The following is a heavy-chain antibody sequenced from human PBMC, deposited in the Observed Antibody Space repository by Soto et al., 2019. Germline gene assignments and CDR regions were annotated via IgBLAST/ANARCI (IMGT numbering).Heavy chain of an antibody. D-gene: IGHD2-15*01. J-gene: IGHJ6*03. CDR1: GGSISSYY. CDR3: ARHRPTGPGSIVVVVAATNNYYYYMDV. V-gene: IGHV4-59*08. Sequence: SETLSLTCTVSGGSISSYYLSWIRKPPGKGLEWIGYIYYSGSTNYNPSLKSRVTISVDTSKNQFSLKLSSVTAADTAVYYCARHRPTGPGSIVVVVAATNNYYYYMDVWGKGTTVTVSS. CDR2: IYYSGST.